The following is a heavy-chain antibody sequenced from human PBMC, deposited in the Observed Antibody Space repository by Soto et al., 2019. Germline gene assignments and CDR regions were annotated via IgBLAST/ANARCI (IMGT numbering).Heavy chain of an antibody. D-gene: IGHD3-22*01. J-gene: IGHJ3*02. V-gene: IGHV1-18*01. CDR3: ARDSYYDSSGDAFDI. Sequence: KLQGRVTMTTDTSTSTAYMELRSLRSDDTAVYYCARDSYYDSSGDAFDIWGQGTMVTVSS.